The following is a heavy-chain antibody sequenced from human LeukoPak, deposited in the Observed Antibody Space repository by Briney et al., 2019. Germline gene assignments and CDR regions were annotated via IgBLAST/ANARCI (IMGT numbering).Heavy chain of an antibody. J-gene: IGHJ6*03. CDR2: IIPIFGTA. CDR1: GGTFSSYA. CDR3: ARDSGSSSPGRYYYYYYMDV. V-gene: IGHV1-69*05. D-gene: IGHD3-10*01. Sequence: ASVKVSCKASGGTFSSYAISWVRQAPGQGLEWMGGIIPIFGTANYAQKFQGRVTITTDESTSTAYMELSSLRSEDTAVYYCARDSGSSSPGRYYYYYYMDVWGKGTTVTVSS.